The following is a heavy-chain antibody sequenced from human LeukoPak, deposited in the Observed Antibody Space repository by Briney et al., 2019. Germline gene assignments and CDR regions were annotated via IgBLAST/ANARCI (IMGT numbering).Heavy chain of an antibody. Sequence: SVKVSCKASGGTFSSYAISWMRQAPGQGLEWMGGIIPIFGTANYAQKFQGRVTITTDESTSTAYMELSSLRSEDTAVYYCAICGGDCREYYFDYWGQGTLVTVSS. CDR3: AICGGDCREYYFDY. CDR2: IIPIFGTA. CDR1: GGTFSSYA. J-gene: IGHJ4*02. V-gene: IGHV1-69*05. D-gene: IGHD2-21*02.